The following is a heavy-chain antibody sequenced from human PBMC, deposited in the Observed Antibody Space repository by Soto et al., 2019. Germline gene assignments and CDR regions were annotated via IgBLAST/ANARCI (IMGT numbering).Heavy chain of an antibody. CDR3: ARGVGRYYYGSGSSSNDNWSDP. Sequence: QVQLVESGGGVVQPGRSLRLSCAASGFTFSSYGMHWFRQAPGKGLERVAVIWYDGSNKYYADSVKGRFTISRDNSRNTLYLQMNSLRAEDTAVYYCARGVGRYYYGSGSSSNDNWSDPWGQGTLVTVSS. CDR2: IWYDGSNK. CDR1: GFTFSSYG. D-gene: IGHD3-10*01. V-gene: IGHV3-33*01. J-gene: IGHJ5*02.